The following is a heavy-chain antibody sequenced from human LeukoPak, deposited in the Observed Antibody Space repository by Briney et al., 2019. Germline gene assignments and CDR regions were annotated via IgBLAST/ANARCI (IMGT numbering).Heavy chain of an antibody. CDR2: IYSGGST. CDR3: ASPQGGSSAYYFDY. D-gene: IGHD6-6*01. Sequence: QAGGSLRLSCAAYGFTVSSNYMSWVRQAPGKGLEWVSVIYSGGSTYYADSVKGRFTISRDNSKNTLYLQMNSLRAEDTAVYYCASPQGGSSAYYFDYWGQGTLVTVSS. V-gene: IGHV3-66*01. CDR1: GFTVSSNY. J-gene: IGHJ4*02.